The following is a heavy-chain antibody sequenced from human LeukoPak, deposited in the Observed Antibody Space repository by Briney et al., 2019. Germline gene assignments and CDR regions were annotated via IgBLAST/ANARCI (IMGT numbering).Heavy chain of an antibody. Sequence: GGSLRLSCAASGFTVSSNYMSWVRQAPGKWLEWVSVIYSGGSTYYADSVKGRFTISRDNSKNTLYLQMNSLRAEDTAVYYCARDLYSSGWIRDYWGPGTIVTVSS. V-gene: IGHV3-53*01. CDR2: IYSGGST. CDR1: GFTVSSNY. CDR3: ARDLYSSGWIRDY. D-gene: IGHD6-19*01. J-gene: IGHJ4*02.